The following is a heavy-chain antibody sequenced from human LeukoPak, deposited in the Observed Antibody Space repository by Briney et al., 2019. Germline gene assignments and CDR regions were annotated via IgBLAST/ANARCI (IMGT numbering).Heavy chain of an antibody. CDR2: IYYSGST. J-gene: IGHJ6*04. V-gene: IGHV4-59*01. D-gene: IGHD2-15*01. CDR1: GGSISSYY. Sequence: SETLSLTCTVSGGSISSYYWSWIRQPPGKGLEWIGYIYYSGSTNYNPSLKSRVTISVDTSKNQFSLKLSSVTAADTAVYYCARVRVGVVDVWGKGTTVTISS. CDR3: ARVRVGVVDV.